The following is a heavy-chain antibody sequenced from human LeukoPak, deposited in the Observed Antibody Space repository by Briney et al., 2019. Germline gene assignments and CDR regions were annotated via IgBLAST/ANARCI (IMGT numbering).Heavy chain of an antibody. CDR2: ISYDGSNT. J-gene: IGHJ4*02. CDR1: GFTFSSYA. D-gene: IGHD3-9*01. Sequence: PGGSLRLSCAASGFTFSSYAMHWVRQAPGKGLEWVAVISYDGSNTYYADSVKGRFTISRDNSKNTLYLQMDSLRAEDTAVYYCARDFLRYGPPLDYWGQGTLVTVSS. CDR3: ARDFLRYGPPLDY. V-gene: IGHV3-30*01.